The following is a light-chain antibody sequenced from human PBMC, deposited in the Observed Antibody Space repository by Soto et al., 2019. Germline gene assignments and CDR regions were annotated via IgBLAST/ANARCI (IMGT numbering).Light chain of an antibody. CDR1: SSDVGLYNY. Sequence: QSALTQPASVSGSPGQSITISCTGTSSDVGLYNYVSWYQQYPGKAPKLMIFEVSNRPSGVSNRFSASKSGNTASLTISGGGAGGGGGWDCISYTTSSTSYVFGTGTKLTVL. CDR3: ISYTTSSTSYV. J-gene: IGLJ1*01. CDR2: EVS. V-gene: IGLV2-14*01.